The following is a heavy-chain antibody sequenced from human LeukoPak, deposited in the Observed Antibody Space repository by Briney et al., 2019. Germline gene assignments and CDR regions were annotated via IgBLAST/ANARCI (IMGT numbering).Heavy chain of an antibody. J-gene: IGHJ6*03. CDR2: MNPDTGDT. V-gene: IGHV1-2*02. CDR3: ARDRYYGSGSYYNVGYYYYMDV. Sequence: ASVKVSCKASGYTFTGYYMHWVRQAPGQGLEWMGLMNPDTGDTQFAQKFQGRVTMTRDTSISTAYMELSRLRSDDTAVYYCARDRYYGSGSYYNVGYYYYMDVWGKGTTVTVSS. D-gene: IGHD3-10*01. CDR1: GYTFTGYY.